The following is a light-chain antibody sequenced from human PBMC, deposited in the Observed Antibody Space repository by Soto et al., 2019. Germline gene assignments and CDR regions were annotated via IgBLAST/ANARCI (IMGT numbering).Light chain of an antibody. V-gene: IGKV1-6*01. J-gene: IGKJ1*01. Sequence: IQMTQSPSTLSASVGDRVTITCRTSEDVRHDLAWFQQRPGKAPNLLIYSATRLQSGVPSRFSGSGSGTDFTLIISSLQPEDFATYYCLQANNYPWTFGLGTKVDI. CDR3: LQANNYPWT. CDR1: EDVRHD. CDR2: SAT.